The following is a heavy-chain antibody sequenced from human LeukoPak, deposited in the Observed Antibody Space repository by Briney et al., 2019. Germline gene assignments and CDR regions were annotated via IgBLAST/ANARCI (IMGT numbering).Heavy chain of an antibody. D-gene: IGHD3-22*01. V-gene: IGHV1-3*01. CDR1: GYTFTSYA. CDR3: ARVVMYYYDSTGLDY. CDR2: INAGSGNT. J-gene: IGHJ4*02. Sequence: GASVKVSCKTSGYTFTSYAIHWVRQALGQRLEWMGWINAGSGNTKYSQKFQGRVTITRDTSASTVYMELSSLRSEDTAVYYCARVVMYYYDSTGLDYWGQGTLVTVSS.